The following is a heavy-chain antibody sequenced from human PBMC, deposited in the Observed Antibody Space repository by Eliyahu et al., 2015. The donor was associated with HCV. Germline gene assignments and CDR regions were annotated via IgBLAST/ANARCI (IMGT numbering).Heavy chain of an antibody. D-gene: IGHD1-7*01. CDR2: MNAKTGDT. CDR3: ARGTWELQDDH. V-gene: IGHV1-8*01. J-gene: IGHJ5*02. Sequence: QVQLVRSGPEVKKPGASVKVSCKASGYTFTDYDIHWVRQAAGEGLEWMGWMNAKTGDTEYAQKFKGRVTMTRTTSIRKAFMELSSLDFEDTAIYYCARGTWELQDDHWGQGTLVTVSS. CDR1: GYTFTDYD.